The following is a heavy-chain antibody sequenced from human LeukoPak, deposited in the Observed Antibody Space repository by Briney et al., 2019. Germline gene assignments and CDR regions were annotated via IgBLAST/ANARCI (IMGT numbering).Heavy chain of an antibody. D-gene: IGHD5-18*01. CDR3: AREGYSYGPSNWFDP. CDR2: IIPILGIA. CDR1: GGTFSSYA. J-gene: IGHJ5*02. V-gene: IGHV1-69*04. Sequence: ASVKVSCKASGGTFSSYAISWVRQAPGQGLEWMGRIIPILGIANYAQKFQGRVTITADKSTSTAHMELSSLRSEDTAVYYCAREGYSYGPSNWFDPWGQGTLVTVSS.